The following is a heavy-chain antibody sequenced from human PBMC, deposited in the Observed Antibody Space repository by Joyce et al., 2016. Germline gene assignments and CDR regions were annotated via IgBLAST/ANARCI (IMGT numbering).Heavy chain of an antibody. V-gene: IGHV3-48*02. CDR1: TFFFNNFH. J-gene: IGHJ4*02. Sequence: EVQLVESGGGLVQPGGSLRLSCAASTFFFNNFHINWVRQAPGKGLQWLVKSCFDESRTDYADSVRGRFTISRDKARSSVHLQMNRLRDDDTAIYYCVGERQWFAEVYWGLGTRVTVS. CDR2: SCFDESRT. D-gene: IGHD3-22*01. CDR3: VGERQWFAEVY.